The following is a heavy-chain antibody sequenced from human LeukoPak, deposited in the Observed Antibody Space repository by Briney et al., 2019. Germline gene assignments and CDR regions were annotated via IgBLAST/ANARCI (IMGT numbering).Heavy chain of an antibody. CDR3: ARLNLDADYFGRVKNWFDP. V-gene: IGHV4-39*01. CDR2: ISYSGST. Sequence: SETLSLTCTVSGGSISSSSYYWGWIRQPPGKGLEWIGSISYSGSTYYNPSLKSRVTISVDTSKNPFSLKLSSVTAADTAVYYCARLNLDADYFGRVKNWFDPWGQGTLVTVSS. D-gene: IGHD4-17*01. J-gene: IGHJ5*02. CDR1: GGSISSSSYY.